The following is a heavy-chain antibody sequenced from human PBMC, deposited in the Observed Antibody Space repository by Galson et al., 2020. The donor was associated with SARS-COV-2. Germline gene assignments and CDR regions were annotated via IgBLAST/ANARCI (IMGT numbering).Heavy chain of an antibody. D-gene: IGHD3-3*01. Sequence: GESLKISCSASGFTFSSYAMSWFRRAPGKGLQWVSSINGRGDDTYYTDSVKGRFTISRDTSQNTLYLHMNSVRADDTAVYHCARVVSGPNVGRDAFVVWGQGATVTVSS. J-gene: IGHJ3*01. CDR1: GFTFSSYA. CDR3: ARVVSGPNVGRDAFVV. CDR2: INGRGDDT. V-gene: IGHV3-23*01.